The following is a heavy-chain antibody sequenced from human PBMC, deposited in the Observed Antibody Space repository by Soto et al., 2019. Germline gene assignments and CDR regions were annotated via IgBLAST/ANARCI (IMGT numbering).Heavy chain of an antibody. CDR3: TTLRLDP. V-gene: IGHV1-2*02. J-gene: IGHJ5*02. D-gene: IGHD2-21*02. CDR1: GYTFTALY. CDR2: VNPNTGLT. Sequence: ASVKVSCKASGYTFTALYMNWVRQAPGQGLEWMGWVNPNTGLTKLAQKFQGRVTMTRDTSISTAYMELTRLTSDETAVYYCTTLRLDPWGQGTMVTVSS.